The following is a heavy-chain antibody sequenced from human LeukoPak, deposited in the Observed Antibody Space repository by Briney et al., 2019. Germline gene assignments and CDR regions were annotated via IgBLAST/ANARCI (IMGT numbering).Heavy chain of an antibody. CDR3: ARDRGGSYSAIDY. CDR1: GFTFSSYS. D-gene: IGHD1-26*01. J-gene: IGHJ4*02. V-gene: IGHV3-48*04. Sequence: GGSLRLSCAASGFTFSSYSMNWVRQAPGKGLEWVSFISSSSSTIYYADSVRGRFTISRDNAKNSLYLQMNSLRAEDTAVYYCARDRGGSYSAIDYWGQGTLVTVSS. CDR2: ISSSSSTI.